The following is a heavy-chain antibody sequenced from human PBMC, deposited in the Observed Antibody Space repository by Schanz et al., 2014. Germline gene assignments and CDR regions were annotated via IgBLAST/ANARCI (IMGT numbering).Heavy chain of an antibody. Sequence: EVQLVESGGGLVKPGGSLRLSCTASGFTFSSHWMHWVRQDPGKGLVWVARINSVGSNTDYADSVTGRFTISRDNAKNTLYLQMNTLRAEDTAVYYCARSRSGFYFDYWGQGTLVTVSS. D-gene: IGHD1-26*01. V-gene: IGHV3-74*02. CDR3: ARSRSGFYFDY. CDR2: INSVGSNT. J-gene: IGHJ4*02. CDR1: GFTFSSHW.